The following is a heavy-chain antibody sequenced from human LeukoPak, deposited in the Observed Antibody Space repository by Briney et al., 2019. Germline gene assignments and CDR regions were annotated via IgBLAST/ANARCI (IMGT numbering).Heavy chain of an antibody. V-gene: IGHV4-39*01. Sequence: SETLSLTCTVSGGSISSSSYYWGWIRQPPGKGLEWIGSIYYSGSTYYNPSLKSRVTISVDTSKNQFSLKLSSVTAADTAVYYCARGLMITFGGVIVNWFDPWGQGTLVTVSS. CDR3: ARGLMITFGGVIVNWFDP. D-gene: IGHD3-16*02. CDR2: IYYSGST. J-gene: IGHJ5*02. CDR1: GGSISSSSYY.